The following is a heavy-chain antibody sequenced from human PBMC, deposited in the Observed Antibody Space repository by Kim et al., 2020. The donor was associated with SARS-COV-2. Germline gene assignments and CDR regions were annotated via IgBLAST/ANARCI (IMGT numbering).Heavy chain of an antibody. CDR2: ISGSGGST. J-gene: IGHJ6*02. D-gene: IGHD3-10*01. CDR1: GFSFSSYA. Sequence: GGSLRLSCATSGFSFSSYAMNWVRQTPGKGLEWVSGISGSGGSTYYTDSVKGRFTISRDNSKNTLYLQMNSLRAEDTAVYYCAKDPPDDYGSGRDNAMNVWGQGTTVTVSS. V-gene: IGHV3-23*01. CDR3: AKDPPDDYGSGRDNAMNV.